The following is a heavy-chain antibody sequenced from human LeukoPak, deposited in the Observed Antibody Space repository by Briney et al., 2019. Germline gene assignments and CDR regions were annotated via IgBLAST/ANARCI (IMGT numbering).Heavy chain of an antibody. CDR2: IRYDGSNK. D-gene: IGHD2-2*02. CDR3: AKDPSFQPVPAAIPEFDY. V-gene: IGHV3-30*02. CDR1: GFTFSSYG. Sequence: GGSLRLSCAASGFTFSSYGMHWVRQAPGKGLEWVAFIRYDGSNKYYADSVKGRFTISRDNSKNTLYLQMNSLRAEDTAVYYCAKDPSFQPVPAAIPEFDYWGQGTLVTVSS. J-gene: IGHJ4*02.